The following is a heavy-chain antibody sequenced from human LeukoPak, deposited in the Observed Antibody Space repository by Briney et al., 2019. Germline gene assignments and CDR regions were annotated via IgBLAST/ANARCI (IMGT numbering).Heavy chain of an antibody. J-gene: IGHJ4*02. CDR2: IWYDGSNK. D-gene: IGHD3-22*01. V-gene: IGHV3-33*01. Sequence: GRSLRLSCAASGFTFSSYGMHWVRQAPGKGLEWVAVIWYDGSNKYYADSVKGRFTISRDNSKNTLYLQMNSLRAEDTAVYYCARDNRVYYYDTPGYWGQGTLVTVSS. CDR3: ARDNRVYYYDTPGY. CDR1: GFTFSSYG.